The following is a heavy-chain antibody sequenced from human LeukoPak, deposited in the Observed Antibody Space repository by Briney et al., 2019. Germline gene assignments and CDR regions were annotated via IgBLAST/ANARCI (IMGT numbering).Heavy chain of an antibody. J-gene: IGHJ4*02. CDR2: MYYSGST. V-gene: IGHV4-59*01. D-gene: IGHD4-23*01. CDR1: VGSITSYY. Sequence: SETLSLTCTVSVGSITSYYRSWIRQSPGNGLEWTGYMYYSGSTKYNPSLKSRVTISVDPSNNQFSLKLSSVTAADTAVYYCARLPMAVTPHVDHWGQGTLVTVSS. CDR3: ARLPMAVTPHVDH.